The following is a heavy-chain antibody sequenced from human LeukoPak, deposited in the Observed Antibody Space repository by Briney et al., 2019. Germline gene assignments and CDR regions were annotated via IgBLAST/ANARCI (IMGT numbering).Heavy chain of an antibody. CDR2: IYSGGST. CDR1: GFTVSSNY. V-gene: IGHV3-53*01. Sequence: PGGSLRLSCAASGFTVSSNYMSWVRQAPVKGLEWVSVIYSGGSTYYADSVKGRFTISRDNSKNTLYLQMNRLRAEDTAVYYCAKDLEFWYFDLWGRGTLVTVSS. D-gene: IGHD3-3*01. J-gene: IGHJ2*01. CDR3: AKDLEFWYFDL.